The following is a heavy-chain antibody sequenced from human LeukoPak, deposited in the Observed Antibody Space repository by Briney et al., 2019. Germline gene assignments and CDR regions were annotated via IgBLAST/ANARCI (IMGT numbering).Heavy chain of an antibody. CDR3: AREHPVGHSGGYYWPGHFHH. CDR1: GFTFSSYS. J-gene: IGHJ1*01. CDR2: TSSSGSTI. D-gene: IGHD1-26*01. Sequence: PGGSLRLSCAASGFTFSSYSMNWVRQAPGKGLEWVSYTSSSGSTIYYADSVKGRFTISRDNAKNSLYLQMNSLRAEDTAVYYCAREHPVGHSGGYYWPGHFHHWGQGTLVTVSS. V-gene: IGHV3-48*04.